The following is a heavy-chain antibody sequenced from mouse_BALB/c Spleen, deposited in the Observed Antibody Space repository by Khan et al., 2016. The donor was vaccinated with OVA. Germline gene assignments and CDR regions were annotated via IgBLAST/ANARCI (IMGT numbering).Heavy chain of an antibody. V-gene: IGHV2-6-4*01. Sequence: QVQLKESGPGLVAPSQSLSITCTVSGFSLSRYSVYWVRQPPGKGLEWLGMIWSGGSTDYNSALKSRLSISKDNSKSQVFLKMNSLQSDDTAMYYCARNRGGGSYWYFDVWGAGTTVTVSS. CDR2: IWSGGST. CDR1: GFSLSRYS. CDR3: ARNRGGGSYWYFDV. J-gene: IGHJ1*01. D-gene: IGHD3-3*01.